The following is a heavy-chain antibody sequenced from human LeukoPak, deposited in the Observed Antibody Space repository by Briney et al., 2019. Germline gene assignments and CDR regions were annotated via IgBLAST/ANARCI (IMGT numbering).Heavy chain of an antibody. Sequence: GGSLRLSCAASGFTFSDSYMSWIRQVPGKGLEWVSAISGSGGSTYYADSVKGRFTISRDNSKNTLYLQMNSLRAEDTAVYYCAKDGVARGLYYFDYWGQGTLATVS. CDR3: AKDGVARGLYYFDY. CDR1: GFTFSDSY. V-gene: IGHV3-23*01. CDR2: ISGSGGST. J-gene: IGHJ4*02. D-gene: IGHD3-3*01.